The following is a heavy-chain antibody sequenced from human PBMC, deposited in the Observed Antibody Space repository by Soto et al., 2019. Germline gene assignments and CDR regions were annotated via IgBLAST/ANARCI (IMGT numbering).Heavy chain of an antibody. V-gene: IGHV5-51*01. J-gene: IGHJ6*02. CDR2: IYPGDSDT. D-gene: IGHD3-10*01. CDR1: GYNFTNYW. Sequence: EAQLVQSGAEVKKPGESLKISCKGSGYNFTNYWIGWVRQMPGKGLESMGIIYPGDSDTRYSPSFQGQVTISADKSISTAYLQWSSLKASDTAMYYCAGGGVRGVVTRTRDYYGMDVWGQGTTVTVSS. CDR3: AGGGVRGVVTRTRDYYGMDV.